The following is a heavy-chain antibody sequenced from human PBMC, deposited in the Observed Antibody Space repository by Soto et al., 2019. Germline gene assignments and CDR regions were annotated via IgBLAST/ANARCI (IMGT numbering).Heavy chain of an antibody. J-gene: IGHJ6*02. V-gene: IGHV4-59*08. CDR1: GGSISSYY. CDR2: IYYSGST. CDR3: ASNHPGIAAAGTYYYYYGMDV. Sequence: ASETLSLTCTVSGGSISSYYWSWIRQPPGKGLEWIGYIYYSGSTNYNPSLKSRVTISVDTSKNQFSLKLSSVTAADTAVYYCASNHPGIAAAGTYYYYYGMDVWGQGTTVTVSS. D-gene: IGHD6-13*01.